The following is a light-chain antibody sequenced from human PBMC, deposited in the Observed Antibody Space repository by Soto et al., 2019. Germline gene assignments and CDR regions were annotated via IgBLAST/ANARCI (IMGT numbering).Light chain of an antibody. Sequence: EIVLTQSPGTLSLSPGERATLSCRASQSVISYYLAWYQQKPGQAPRLLIFGASTRATGIPARFSGSGSGTDFTLTISRLEPEDFAVYYCQQYGNSPITFGQGTRLEIK. CDR1: QSVISYY. V-gene: IGKV3-20*01. J-gene: IGKJ5*01. CDR3: QQYGNSPIT. CDR2: GAS.